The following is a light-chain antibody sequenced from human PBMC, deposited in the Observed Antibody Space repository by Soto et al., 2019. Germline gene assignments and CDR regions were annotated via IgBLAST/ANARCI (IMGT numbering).Light chain of an antibody. CDR3: TSFAPGRIYV. CDR2: NTN. CDR1: SSNIGSNA. V-gene: IGLV1-44*01. J-gene: IGLJ1*01. Sequence: QSVLTQPPSASGTPGQRVTISCSGSSSNIGSNAVNWYQQLPGTAPKLLIYNTNQRPSGAPDRFSGSKSGTSASLAISGLQSEDEADYYCTSFAPGRIYVFGSGTKVTVL.